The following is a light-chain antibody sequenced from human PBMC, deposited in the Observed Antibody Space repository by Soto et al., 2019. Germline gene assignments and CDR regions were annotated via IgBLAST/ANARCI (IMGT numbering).Light chain of an antibody. J-gene: IGKJ3*01. CDR2: AAS. CDR1: QSISSY. V-gene: IGKV1-39*01. CDR3: QQSYSTPR. Sequence: DIQMTQSPSSLSASVGDRVTITCRASQSISSYLNWYQQKPGKAPKLLIYAASSLQSGVPSRFSGSGSGTDFTLTTSSLQPEDLATYYYQQSYSTPRFGPGTKVDIK.